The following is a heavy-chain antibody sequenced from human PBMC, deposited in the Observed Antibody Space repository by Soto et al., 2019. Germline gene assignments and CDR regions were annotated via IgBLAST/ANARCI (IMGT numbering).Heavy chain of an antibody. Sequence: QVKLVQSGAEVKKPGASVKVSCKASGSTFTSYDINWVRKATGQGLEGMGWMNPNSGNTGYAQKFQGRVTMTRNTSISTAYMELSSLRSEDTAVYYCARGLPIVLMVYAFDYWGQGTLVTVSS. D-gene: IGHD2-8*01. CDR2: MNPNSGNT. J-gene: IGHJ4*02. V-gene: IGHV1-8*01. CDR3: ARGLPIVLMVYAFDY. CDR1: GSTFTSYD.